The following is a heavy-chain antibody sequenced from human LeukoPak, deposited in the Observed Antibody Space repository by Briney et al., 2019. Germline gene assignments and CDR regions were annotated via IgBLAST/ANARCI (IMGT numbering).Heavy chain of an antibody. CDR1: GYTFTTYA. J-gene: IGHJ3*02. Sequence: ASVKVSCKASGYTFTTYAIHWVRQAPGQRLEWMGWISTYNDDRKYSPKFQGTVTITTDTSASTAYLELSSLRSEDTAVYYCARERSSFSYAFDIWGQGTMVTVSS. CDR2: ISTYNDDR. CDR3: ARERSSFSYAFDI. D-gene: IGHD6-6*01. V-gene: IGHV1-3*04.